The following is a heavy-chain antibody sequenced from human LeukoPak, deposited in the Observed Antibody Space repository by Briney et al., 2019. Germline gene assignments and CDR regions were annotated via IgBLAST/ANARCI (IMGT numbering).Heavy chain of an antibody. D-gene: IGHD5-12*01. V-gene: IGHV4-38-2*02. CDR3: ARDRRSDYDPNWFDP. CDR2: ISNRGST. CDR1: GDSVSRGY. Sequence: SETLSLTCTVSGDSVSRGYWGWIRQPPGKGLDYIGSISNRGSTYSNPSLKSRVIISIDTSKSQFSLKVNSVTAADTAIYYCARDRRSDYDPNWFDPWGQGTLVIVSS. J-gene: IGHJ5*02.